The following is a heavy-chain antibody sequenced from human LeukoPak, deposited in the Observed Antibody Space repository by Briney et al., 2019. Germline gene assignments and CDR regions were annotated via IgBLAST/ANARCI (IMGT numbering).Heavy chain of an antibody. V-gene: IGHV3-20*04. CDR3: AKEFGLVGNPYLDY. Sequence: GGSLRLSCAASGFTFDEYGMSWVRQAPGKGLEWVSGINWNGGSTGYADSLKGRFTISWNNPKNSLHLQMNRLRAEGTVVYYCAKEFGLVGNPYLDYWGQGTLVTVSS. J-gene: IGHJ4*02. D-gene: IGHD3-9*01. CDR1: GFTFDEYG. CDR2: INWNGGST.